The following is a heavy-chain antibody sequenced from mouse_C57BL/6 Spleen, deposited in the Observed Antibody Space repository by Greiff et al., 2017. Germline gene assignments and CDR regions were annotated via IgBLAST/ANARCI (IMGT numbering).Heavy chain of an antibody. J-gene: IGHJ2*01. CDR3: ARTPITTVVAFDY. V-gene: IGHV1-69*01. D-gene: IGHD1-1*01. CDR1: GYTFTSYW. Sequence: QVQLQQPGAELVMPGASVKLSCKASGYTFTSYWMHWVKQRPGQGLEWIGDIFPSDSYTNYNQKFKGKSTLTVDKSSSTAYMQLSSLTSEDSAVYYCARTPITTVVAFDYWGQGTTLTVSS. CDR2: IFPSDSYT.